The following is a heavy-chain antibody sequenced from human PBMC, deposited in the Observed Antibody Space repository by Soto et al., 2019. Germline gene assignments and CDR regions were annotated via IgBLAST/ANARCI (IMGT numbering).Heavy chain of an antibody. D-gene: IGHD5-12*01. V-gene: IGHV3-15*01. CDR3: TSRATGFYYMDV. CDR2: IKSKTDGGTT. CDR1: GFTFSNAW. Sequence: GGSLRLSCAASGFTFSNAWMSWVRQAPGKGLEWVGRIKSKTDGGTTDYAAPVKGRFTISRDDSKNTLYLQMNSLKTEDTAVYYCTSRATGFYYMDVWGKGTTVTVSS. J-gene: IGHJ6*03.